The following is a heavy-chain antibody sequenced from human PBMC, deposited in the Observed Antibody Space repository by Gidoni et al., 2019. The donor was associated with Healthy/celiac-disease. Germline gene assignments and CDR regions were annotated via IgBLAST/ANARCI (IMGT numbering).Heavy chain of an antibody. V-gene: IGHV4-39*01. J-gene: IGHJ2*01. CDR3: ARVEYSSSSERVGWYFDL. D-gene: IGHD6-6*01. CDR2: IYYSGST. Sequence: QLQLQESGPGLVKPSETLSLTCTVSGGPISSSSYYWGWIRQPPGKGLEWIGSIYYSGSTYYDPSLKSRVTISVDTSKNQFSLKLSSVTAADTAVYYCARVEYSSSSERVGWYFDLWGRGTLVTVSS. CDR1: GGPISSSSYY.